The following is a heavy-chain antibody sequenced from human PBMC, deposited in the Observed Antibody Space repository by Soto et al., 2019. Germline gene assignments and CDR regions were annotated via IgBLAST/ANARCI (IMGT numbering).Heavy chain of an antibody. V-gene: IGHV3-23*01. J-gene: IGHJ3*01. CDR1: GFTFSRYA. CDR2: ISGSGADS. D-gene: IGHD5-12*01. CDR3: AKSKGVLATTGGAFDV. Sequence: EVQLLESGGGLVQPGGSLRLSCTASGFTFSRYAMSWVRQAPGKGLERVSAISGSGADSYDSDSVKGRFIISRDNSKNPLSLQMNSLRAEDSAVYYCAKSKGVLATTGGAFDVWGQGTMVTVSS.